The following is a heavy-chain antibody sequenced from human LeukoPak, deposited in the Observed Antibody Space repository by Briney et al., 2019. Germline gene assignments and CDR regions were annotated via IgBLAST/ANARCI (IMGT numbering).Heavy chain of an antibody. CDR1: GFTFSSYA. CDR3: AREWEYYDSSGSDDAFDV. D-gene: IGHD3-22*01. CDR2: ISSNGGST. J-gene: IGHJ3*01. Sequence: PGGSLRLSCAASGFTFSSYAMHWVRQAPGKGLEYVSAISSNGGSTYYANSVKGRFTISRDNSKNTLYLQMGSLRAEDMAVYYCAREWEYYDSSGSDDAFDVWGQGTMVTVSS. V-gene: IGHV3-64*01.